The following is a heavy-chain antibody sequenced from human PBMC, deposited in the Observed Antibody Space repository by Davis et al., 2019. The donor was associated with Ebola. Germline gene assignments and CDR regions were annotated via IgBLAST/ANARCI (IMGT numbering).Heavy chain of an antibody. V-gene: IGHV5-51*01. J-gene: IGHJ3*02. CDR2: IYPADSDT. CDR3: ARPLRIRDTFDI. D-gene: IGHD2/OR15-2a*01. Sequence: KVSCKGSGYNFNNYWIGWVRQMPGKGLEWVGIIYPADSDTRYSQSFQGQVTISVDKSINSAYLQWSSLKASDTAMYYCARPLRIRDTFDIWGQGTMVTVSS. CDR1: GYNFNNYW.